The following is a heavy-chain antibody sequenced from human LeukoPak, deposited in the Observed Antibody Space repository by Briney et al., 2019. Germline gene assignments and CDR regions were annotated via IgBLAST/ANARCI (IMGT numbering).Heavy chain of an antibody. D-gene: IGHD1-26*01. CDR3: ASAGILDY. CDR2: ISYDGSNK. V-gene: IGHV3-30-3*01. J-gene: IGHJ4*02. CDR1: GFTFSSYA. Sequence: GGSLRLSCAASGFTFSSYAMHWVRQALGKGLEWVAVISYDGSNKYYADSVKGRFTISRDNSKNTLYLQMNSLRAEDTAVYYCASAGILDYWGQGTLVTVSS.